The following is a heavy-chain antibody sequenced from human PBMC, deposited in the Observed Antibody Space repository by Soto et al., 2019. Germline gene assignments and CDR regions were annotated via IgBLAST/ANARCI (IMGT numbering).Heavy chain of an antibody. J-gene: IGHJ4*02. CDR1: GGSISSGGFY. CDR2: IYYSGTT. CDR3: AAAPSEHYFDY. Sequence: PSEPLSLPCTVSGGSISSGGFYWSWIRQHPGKGLEWIGYIYYSGTTYYNPSLKSRVTISADTSEKQFSLKLGSVTAADTAVYYCAAAPSEHYFDYWGQGTLVTVSS. D-gene: IGHD6-6*01. V-gene: IGHV4-31*03.